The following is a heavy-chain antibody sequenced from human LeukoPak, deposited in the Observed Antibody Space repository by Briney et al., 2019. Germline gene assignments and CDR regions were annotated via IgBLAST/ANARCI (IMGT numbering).Heavy chain of an antibody. D-gene: IGHD5-12*01. CDR1: GGSISSYY. J-gene: IGHJ4*02. V-gene: IGHV4-59*01. Sequence: SETLSLTCSVSGGSISSYYWSWIRQPPGKGLEWIGYIYSNGYTNYNPSLESRLSMSIDTSKNQFSLRLYSVTAADTAVYYCAREDSGYDGGHFDYWGQGTLVTVSS. CDR2: IYSNGYT. CDR3: AREDSGYDGGHFDY.